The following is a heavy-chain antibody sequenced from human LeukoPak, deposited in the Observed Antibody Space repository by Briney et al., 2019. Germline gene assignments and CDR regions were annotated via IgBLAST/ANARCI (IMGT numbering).Heavy chain of an antibody. Sequence: GGSLRLSCAASGFTFSSYALSWVRQAPGQGMEWVSTVSGSGHTTYYADSVKGRFTISRDNSKSTVYLQMSSLRVEDTAVYTCAKDWSPRWLVLRDDSEYFHHWGQGTLVTVSS. J-gene: IGHJ1*01. V-gene: IGHV3-23*01. CDR3: AKDWSPRWLVLRDDSEYFHH. CDR2: VSGSGHTT. D-gene: IGHD6-19*01. CDR1: GFTFSSYA.